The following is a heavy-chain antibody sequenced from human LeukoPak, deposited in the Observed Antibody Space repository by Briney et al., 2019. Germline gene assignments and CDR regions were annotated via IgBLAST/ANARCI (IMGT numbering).Heavy chain of an antibody. CDR1: GGSISSGSYY. V-gene: IGHV4-61*02. CDR3: ASHSSGWYYFDY. J-gene: IGHJ4*02. D-gene: IGHD6-19*01. Sequence: SQTLSLTCIVSGGSISSGSYYWSWIRQPAGKGLEWIGRVYTSGSTNYNPSLRSRVAISIDTSKNQFSLKLSSVTAADTAVYYCASHSSGWYYFDYWGQGTLVTVSS. CDR2: VYTSGST.